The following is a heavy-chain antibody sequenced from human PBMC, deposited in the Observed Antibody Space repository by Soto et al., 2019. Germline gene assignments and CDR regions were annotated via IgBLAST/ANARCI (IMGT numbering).Heavy chain of an antibody. CDR3: ARDTPSRWLQFSDDFDI. CDR1: GYTFTSYG. Sequence: ASVKVSCKASGYTFTSYGISWVRQAPGQGLEWMGWISAYNGNTNYAQKLQGRVTMTTDTSTSTAYMELRSLRSDDTAVYYCARDTPSRWLQFSDDFDIWGQGTMVTVSS. V-gene: IGHV1-18*04. CDR2: ISAYNGNT. D-gene: IGHD5-12*01. J-gene: IGHJ3*02.